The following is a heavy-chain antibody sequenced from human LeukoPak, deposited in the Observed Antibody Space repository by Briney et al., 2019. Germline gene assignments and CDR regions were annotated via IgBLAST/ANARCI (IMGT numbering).Heavy chain of an antibody. CDR2: INPNSGGT. CDR3: ARAGGSSGWYYFDY. V-gene: IGHV1-2*02. D-gene: IGHD6-19*01. CDR1: GYTFTGYY. J-gene: IGHJ4*02. Sequence: ASVKVSCKASGYTFTGYYMHWVRQAPGQGLEWMGWINPNSGGTNYAQKFQGRVTMTRDTSISTAYMELSRPRSDDTTVYYCARAGGSSGWYYFDYWGQGTLVTVSS.